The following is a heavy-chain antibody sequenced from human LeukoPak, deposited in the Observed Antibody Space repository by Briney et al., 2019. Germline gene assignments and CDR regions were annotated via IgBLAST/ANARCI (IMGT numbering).Heavy chain of an antibody. CDR3: TRRLDE. V-gene: IGHV3-7*01. CDR2: INQDGSEK. CDR1: GFSFNNDW. Sequence: PGGSLRLSCATSGFSFNNDWMDWVRQAPGKGLEWVANINQDGSEKNCLDSVKGRFTISRDNAQNSLHLQMNGLRVEDTAVYYCTRRLDEWGQGTLVTVSS. D-gene: IGHD3-16*01. J-gene: IGHJ4*02.